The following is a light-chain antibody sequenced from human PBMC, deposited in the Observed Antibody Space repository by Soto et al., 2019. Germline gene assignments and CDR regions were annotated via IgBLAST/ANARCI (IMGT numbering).Light chain of an antibody. V-gene: IGKV3-20*01. CDR3: QQYGSSPRS. CDR1: QSISSTY. Sequence: EIVLTQSPGTLSLSPGERATLSCRASQSISSTYLTWYHQRPGQAPRLLIYDASRRATGIPDRFSGSGSGTDFRLTISRLEPEDFAVYYCQQYGSSPRSFGQGTRLEIK. CDR2: DAS. J-gene: IGKJ5*01.